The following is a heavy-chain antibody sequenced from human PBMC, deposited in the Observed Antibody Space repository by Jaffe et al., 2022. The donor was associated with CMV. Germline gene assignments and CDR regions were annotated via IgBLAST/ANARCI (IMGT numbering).Heavy chain of an antibody. D-gene: IGHD2-21*01. Sequence: QVQLQESGPGLVKPSETLSLTCTVSGGSVSSGSYYWSWIRQPPGKGLEWIGYIYYSGSTNYNPSLKSRVTISVDTSKNQFSLKLSSVTAADTAVYYCARFPIVAESFDIWGQGTMVTVSS. J-gene: IGHJ3*02. V-gene: IGHV4-61*01. CDR3: ARFPIVAESFDI. CDR2: IYYSGST. CDR1: GGSVSSGSYY.